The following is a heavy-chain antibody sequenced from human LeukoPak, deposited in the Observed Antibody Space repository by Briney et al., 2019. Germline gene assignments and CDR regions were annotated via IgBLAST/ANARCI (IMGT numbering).Heavy chain of an antibody. CDR2: VHLSGAT. CDR1: GGSIMTTNW. Sequence: PSEPLSLTCDVSGGSIMTTNWWSWVRQPPNKGLEWIGEVHLSGATNYNPSLESRVIMSIDTSRNYLSLELTSVTAADTAMYYCTRESGAFCPFGFWGQGTLVTVSS. CDR3: TRESGAFCPFGF. D-gene: IGHD1-26*01. V-gene: IGHV4-4*02. J-gene: IGHJ4*02.